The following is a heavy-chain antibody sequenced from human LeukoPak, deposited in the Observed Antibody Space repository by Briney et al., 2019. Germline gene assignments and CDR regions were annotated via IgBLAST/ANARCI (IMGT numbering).Heavy chain of an antibody. CDR1: GFTFSDYY. CDR3: ARIPYCSSTSCHYYYYYMDV. Sequence: PGGSLRLSCAASGFTFSDYYMSWIRQAPGKGLDWVSYISSSGSTIYYADSVKGRFTISRDNAKNSLYLQMNSLRAEDTAVYYCARIPYCSSTSCHYYYYYMDVWGKGTTVTVS. V-gene: IGHV3-11*01. D-gene: IGHD2-2*01. CDR2: ISSSGSTI. J-gene: IGHJ6*03.